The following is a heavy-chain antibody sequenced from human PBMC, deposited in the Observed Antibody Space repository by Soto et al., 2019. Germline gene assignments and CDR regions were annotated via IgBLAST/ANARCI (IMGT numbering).Heavy chain of an antibody. V-gene: IGHV4-39*01. CDR1: GGSISSRGSMSGRSFY. D-gene: IGHD2-8*01. Sequence: QLQLQESGPGLVKPSETLSLTCTVSGGSISSRGSMSGRSFYWGWMRQPPGKGLEWIASISYSDGSFFTSSLTSRITISVDTSKNQFSLSLRSVTAADTAVYYCASHRTFWPFDYWGQGTVVTVSS. CDR2: ISYSDGS. J-gene: IGHJ4*02. CDR3: ASHRTFWPFDY.